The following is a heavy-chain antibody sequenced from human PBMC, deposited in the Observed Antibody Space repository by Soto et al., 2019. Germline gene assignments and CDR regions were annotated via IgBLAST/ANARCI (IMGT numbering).Heavy chain of an antibody. CDR3: ARRPKRGSYSWCFDY. CDR1: GGSITSNAYY. D-gene: IGHD1-26*01. Sequence: QLQLQESGPGLVKPSETLSLTCTVSGGSITSNAYYWGWIRQPPGKGLEWLGYIYYSGSASYIPSLKSRVTMSVDTSKNQFSLKLSSVTAADTAVYYCARRPKRGSYSWCFDYWGQGTLVTVSS. J-gene: IGHJ4*02. CDR2: IYYSGSA. V-gene: IGHV4-39*01.